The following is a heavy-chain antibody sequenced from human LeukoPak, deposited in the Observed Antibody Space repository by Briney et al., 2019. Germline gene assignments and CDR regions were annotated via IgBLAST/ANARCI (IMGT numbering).Heavy chain of an antibody. D-gene: IGHD3-3*01. V-gene: IGHV1-69*13. Sequence: SVKVSCKASGGTFSSYAISWVRQAPGQGLEWMGGIITIFGTANYAQKFQGRVTITADESTSTAYMELSSLGSEDAAAYYCARSITILGVVIPLEYFFDYWGQGTLVTVSS. CDR1: GGTFSSYA. CDR3: ARSITILGVVIPLEYFFDY. CDR2: IITIFGTA. J-gene: IGHJ4*02.